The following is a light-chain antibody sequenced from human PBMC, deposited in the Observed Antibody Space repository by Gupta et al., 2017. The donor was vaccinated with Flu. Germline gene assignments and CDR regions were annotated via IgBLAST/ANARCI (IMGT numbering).Light chain of an antibody. CDR1: QSVRSN. CDR2: GAS. V-gene: IGKV3-15*01. Sequence: EIVMTQSPATLSVSPGETATLSCRASQSVRSNLAWYQQKPGQAPRLLIYGASTRDTGIPARFSGSGYGTEFTLTISSRQSEDFAVYYCQQYKDWTPYTFGQGTKLEIK. CDR3: QQYKDWTPYT. J-gene: IGKJ2*01.